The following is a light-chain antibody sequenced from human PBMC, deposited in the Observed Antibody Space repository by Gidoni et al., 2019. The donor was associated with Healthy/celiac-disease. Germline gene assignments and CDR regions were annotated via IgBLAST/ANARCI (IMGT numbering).Light chain of an antibody. J-gene: IGKJ5*01. V-gene: IGKV4-1*01. Sequence: DIVMTQSPDSLAVSLGERATINCQSSQSVLYLSNTKNYLAWYQQKPGQPPKLLIYWASTRESGVPDRFSGSGSGTDFSLTISSLQAEDVAVYYCQQYYSTPITFGQGTRLEIK. CDR3: QQYYSTPIT. CDR1: QSVLYLSNTKNY. CDR2: WAS.